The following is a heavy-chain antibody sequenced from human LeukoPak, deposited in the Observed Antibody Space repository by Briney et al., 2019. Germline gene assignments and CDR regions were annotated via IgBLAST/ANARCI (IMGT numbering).Heavy chain of an antibody. D-gene: IGHD1-14*01. J-gene: IGHJ4*02. CDR2: INPGGSSI. V-gene: IGHV3-74*01. CDR3: ARSNQADDY. CDR1: GFTFSSYW. Sequence: PGRSLRLSCAASGFTFSSYWMHWVRQVPGKGLVWVARINPGGSSITYADSVKGRFTISRDNAKNTLYLQMDSLRAEDPGVYYCARSNQADDYWGQGTLATVSS.